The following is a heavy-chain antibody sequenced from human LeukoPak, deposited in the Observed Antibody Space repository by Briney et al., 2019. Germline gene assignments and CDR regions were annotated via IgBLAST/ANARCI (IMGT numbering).Heavy chain of an antibody. J-gene: IGHJ5*02. V-gene: IGHV3-53*04. CDR1: RFAVSSNF. D-gene: IGHD3-16*01. Sequence: PGGSLRLSCAASRFAVSSNFMSWVRQAPGEGLEWVSTIYSDGTTYYADSVKGRFTISRHNSKNTLYLQMNSLRAEDTAVYYCASAGYASWFDPWGQGTLVTVSS. CDR2: IYSDGTT. CDR3: ASAGYASWFDP.